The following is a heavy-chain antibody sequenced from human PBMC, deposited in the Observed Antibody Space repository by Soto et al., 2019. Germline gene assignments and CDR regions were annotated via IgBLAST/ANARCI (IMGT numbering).Heavy chain of an antibody. V-gene: IGHV4-59*08. Sequence: SETLSLTCTVSGGSISSYYWSWIRQPPGKGLEWIGYIYYSGSTNYNPSLKSRVTISVDTSKNQFSLKLSSVTAADTAVYYCARRSGTYYSNGPYDPWGQGTLVTFSS. CDR2: IYYSGST. CDR1: GGSISSYY. CDR3: ARRSGTYYSNGPYDP. J-gene: IGHJ5*02. D-gene: IGHD4-4*01.